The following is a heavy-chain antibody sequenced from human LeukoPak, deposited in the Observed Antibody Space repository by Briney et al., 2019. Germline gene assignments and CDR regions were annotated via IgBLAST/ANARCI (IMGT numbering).Heavy chain of an antibody. J-gene: IGHJ6*02. Sequence: SETLSLTCAVYGGSFSGYYWSWIRQPPGKGLEWIGEINHSGSTNYNPSLKSRVTISVDTSKNQFSLKLSSVTAADTAVYYCARWYSSSWYYNYYYGMDVWGQGTTVTVSS. CDR2: INHSGST. CDR1: GGSFSGYY. V-gene: IGHV4-34*01. CDR3: ARWYSSSWYYNYYYGMDV. D-gene: IGHD6-13*01.